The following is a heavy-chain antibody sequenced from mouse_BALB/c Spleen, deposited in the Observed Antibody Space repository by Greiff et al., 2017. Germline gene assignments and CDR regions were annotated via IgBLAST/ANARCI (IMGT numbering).Heavy chain of an antibody. CDR1: GFTFSSYG. Sequence: DVMLVESGGGLVQPGGSLKLSCAASGFTFSSYGMSWVRQTPDKRLELVATINSNGGSTYYPDSVKGRFTISRDNAKNTLYLQMSSLKSEDTAMYYCARDTDGNYEFAYWGQGTLVTVSA. J-gene: IGHJ3*01. D-gene: IGHD2-1*01. CDR3: ARDTDGNYEFAY. CDR2: INSNGGST. V-gene: IGHV5-6-3*01.